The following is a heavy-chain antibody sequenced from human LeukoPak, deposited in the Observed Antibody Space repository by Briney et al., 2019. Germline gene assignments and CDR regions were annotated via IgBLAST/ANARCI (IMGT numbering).Heavy chain of an antibody. D-gene: IGHD5-18*01. Sequence: GGSLRLSCAASGFTFDDYAMHWVRQAPGKGLEWVSGISWNSGSIGYADSVKGRFTISRDNAKNSLYLQMNSLRAEDTAVYYCARDLREYSYGLAVDYWGQGTLVTVSS. J-gene: IGHJ4*02. CDR1: GFTFDDYA. CDR3: ARDLREYSYGLAVDY. V-gene: IGHV3-9*01. CDR2: ISWNSGSI.